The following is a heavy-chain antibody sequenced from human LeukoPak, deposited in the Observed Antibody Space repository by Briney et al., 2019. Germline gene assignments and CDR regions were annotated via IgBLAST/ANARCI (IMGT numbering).Heavy chain of an antibody. D-gene: IGHD2-21*01. CDR3: AKGDPPGY. CDR2: ISSSSSYI. CDR1: GFTFSSYS. V-gene: IGHV3-21*01. J-gene: IGHJ4*02. Sequence: PGGSLRLSRAASGFTFSSYSMNWVRQAPGKGLEWVSSISSSSSYIYYADSVKGRFTISRDNSKNTLYLQMNSLRAEDTAVYYCAKGDPPGYWGQGTLVTVSS.